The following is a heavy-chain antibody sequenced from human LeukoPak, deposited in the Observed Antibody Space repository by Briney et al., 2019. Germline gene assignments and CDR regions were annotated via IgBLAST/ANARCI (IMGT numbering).Heavy chain of an antibody. Sequence: RASVTVSCTASGYTFTAGYYIHWVRQAPGQGLEWMGIINPDGGNTRYAQKFQGRVTITRDTSTSTVYMELSSLRSEDTAVYYCARLDYSKLDYWGQGTLVTVSS. CDR2: INPDGGNT. V-gene: IGHV1-46*01. J-gene: IGHJ4*02. CDR1: GYTFTAGYY. D-gene: IGHD4-4*01. CDR3: ARLDYSKLDY.